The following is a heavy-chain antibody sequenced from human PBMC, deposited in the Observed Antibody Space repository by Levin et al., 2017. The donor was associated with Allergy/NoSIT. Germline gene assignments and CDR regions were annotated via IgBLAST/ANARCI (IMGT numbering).Heavy chain of an antibody. CDR2: INPDNGDT. Sequence: RGESLKISCKASGYTFTGYYLHWVRQAPGQGLEWMGWINPDNGDTNYATKFEGRVAMTRDTSISTAYMELSSLTYADTAVYFCARHWVRLLRSNFYFFLHVWGKGTSVTVSS. D-gene: IGHD2/OR15-2a*01. CDR1: GYTFTGYY. CDR3: ARHWVRLLRSNFYFFLHV. J-gene: IGHJ6*04. V-gene: IGHV1-2*07.